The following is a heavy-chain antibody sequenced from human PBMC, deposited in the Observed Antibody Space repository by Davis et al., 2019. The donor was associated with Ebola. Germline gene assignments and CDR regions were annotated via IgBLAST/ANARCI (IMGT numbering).Heavy chain of an antibody. Sequence: AASVKVSCKASGYTFTSYGISWVRQAPGQGLEGMGWIIAYNGNTNYAQKLQGRVTMTTDTSTSTAYMELRSLRSDDTAVYYCARDQASSGSYYEVYYYGMDVWGKGTTVTVSS. J-gene: IGHJ6*04. CDR3: ARDQASSGSYYEVYYYGMDV. V-gene: IGHV1-18*01. CDR2: IIAYNGNT. CDR1: GYTFTSYG. D-gene: IGHD1-26*01.